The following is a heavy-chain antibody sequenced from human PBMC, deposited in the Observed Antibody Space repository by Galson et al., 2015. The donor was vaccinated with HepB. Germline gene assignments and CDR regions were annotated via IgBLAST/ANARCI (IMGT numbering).Heavy chain of an antibody. CDR2: ISYTGSTK. V-gene: IGHV3-48*01. CDR3: ARGGDGGYSYGYGWYYFDS. Sequence: SLRLSCAASGFAFSSYSFNWVRQAPGKGLEWISYISYTGSTKYSGDSVEGRFTISRDNAKNSLYLEMNNLTVEDTAVYYCARGGDGGYSYGYGWYYFDSWGQGTVVTVSS. J-gene: IGHJ4*02. CDR1: GFAFSSYS. D-gene: IGHD5-18*01.